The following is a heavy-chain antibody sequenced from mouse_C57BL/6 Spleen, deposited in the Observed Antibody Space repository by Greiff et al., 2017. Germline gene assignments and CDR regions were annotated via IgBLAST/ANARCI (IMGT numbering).Heavy chain of an antibody. CDR1: GYTFTDYN. CDR3: ARSGYINYVREYFDY. J-gene: IGHJ3*01. V-gene: IGHV1-18*01. Sequence: EVQLQQSGPELVKPGASVKIPCKASGYTFTDYNMDWVKQSHGKSLEWIGDINPNNGGTIYNQKFKGKATLTVDKSSSTAYMELRSLTSEDTAVYYCARSGYINYVREYFDYWGQGTLVTVSA. CDR2: INPNNGGT. D-gene: IGHD2-5*01.